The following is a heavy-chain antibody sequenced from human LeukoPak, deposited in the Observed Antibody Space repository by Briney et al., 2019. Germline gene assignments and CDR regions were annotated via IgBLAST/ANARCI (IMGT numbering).Heavy chain of an antibody. CDR1: GFTFSSYA. J-gene: IGHJ4*02. V-gene: IGHV3-30-3*01. D-gene: IGHD3-22*01. CDR3: ARAYYDSSGYYEAAHYFGY. Sequence: GGSLRLSCAASGFTFSSYAMHWVRQAPGKGLEWVAVISYDGSNKYYADSVKGRFTISRDNSKNTLYLQMNSLRAEDTAVYYCARAYYDSSGYYEAAHYFGYWGQGTLVTVSS. CDR2: ISYDGSNK.